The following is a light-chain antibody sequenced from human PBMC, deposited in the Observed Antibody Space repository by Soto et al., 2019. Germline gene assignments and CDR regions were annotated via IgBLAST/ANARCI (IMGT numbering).Light chain of an antibody. V-gene: IGKV1-5*03. CDR3: QQFNSYSPGA. J-gene: IGKJ1*01. CDR2: KAS. Sequence: PSTLSVSVGGRVTITFRASQTISSWLAWYQQKPGKAPKLLIYKASTLKSGVPSRFSGSGSGTEFTLTISSLQPDDFATYYCQQFNSYSPGAFGQGTKVDIK. CDR1: QTISSW.